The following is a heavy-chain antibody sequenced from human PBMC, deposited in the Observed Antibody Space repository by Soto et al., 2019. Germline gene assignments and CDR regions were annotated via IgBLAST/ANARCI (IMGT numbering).Heavy chain of an antibody. D-gene: IGHD6-19*01. CDR1: GYNFTTYW. Sequence: PGESLKISCKGSGYNFTTYWIGWVRQMPGKGLEWMGIIYPGDSDTRYSPSFQGQVTISADKSISTAYLQWNSLKASDTAMYYCARQMREQWLAPEYNWFDPWGQGTLVTVSS. CDR3: ARQMREQWLAPEYNWFDP. CDR2: IYPGDSDT. J-gene: IGHJ5*02. V-gene: IGHV5-51*01.